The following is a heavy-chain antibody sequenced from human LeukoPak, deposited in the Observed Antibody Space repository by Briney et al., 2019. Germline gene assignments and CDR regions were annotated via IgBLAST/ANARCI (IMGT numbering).Heavy chain of an antibody. CDR1: GFTSSSYA. J-gene: IGHJ4*02. CDR2: VSGTGGST. D-gene: IGHD3-10*01. Sequence: GGSLRLSCAASGFTSSSYAMSWVRQAPGKGLEWVSGVSGTGGSTYYADSVKGRFTISRDNSKNTLYLQMNSLRAEDTAVYYCAKDRAGSGSPYYFDYWGQGTLVTVSS. V-gene: IGHV3-23*01. CDR3: AKDRAGSGSPYYFDY.